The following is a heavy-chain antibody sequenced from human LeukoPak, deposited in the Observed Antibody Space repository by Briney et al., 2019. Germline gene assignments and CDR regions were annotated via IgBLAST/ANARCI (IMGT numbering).Heavy chain of an antibody. V-gene: IGHV4-59*08. D-gene: IGHD3-16*02. J-gene: IGHJ2*01. CDR3: ARFPLTGGSYRRWYFDL. Sequence: PSETLSLTCTVSGGSISSYYWSWIRQPPGKGLEWVGYIYYSWSTNYDPSHKSRDTISVDTSKNQFSLQLSSETAADPAVYYCARFPLTGGSYRRWYFDLWGRGTLVTVSS. CDR1: GGSISSYY. CDR2: IYYSWST.